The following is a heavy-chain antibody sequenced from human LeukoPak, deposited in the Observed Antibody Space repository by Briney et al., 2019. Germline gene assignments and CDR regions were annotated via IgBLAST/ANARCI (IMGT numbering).Heavy chain of an antibody. CDR1: GGSISSSSYY. CDR3: ARHGQAMVLRFLEWYRLPLDY. J-gene: IGHJ4*02. V-gene: IGHV4-39*01. Sequence: PSETLSLTCTVSGGSISSSSYYWGWIRQPPGKGLEWIGSIYYSGSTYYNPSLKSRVTISVDTSKNQFSLKLSSVTAADTAVYYCARHGQAMVLRFLEWYRLPLDYWGQGTLVTVSS. D-gene: IGHD3-3*01. CDR2: IYYSGST.